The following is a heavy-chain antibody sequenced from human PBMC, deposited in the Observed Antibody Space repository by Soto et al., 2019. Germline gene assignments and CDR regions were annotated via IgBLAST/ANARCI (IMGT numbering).Heavy chain of an antibody. V-gene: IGHV4-59*05. J-gene: IGHJ6*03. Sequence: PSETLSLTCTVSGGSISSYYWSWIRQPPGKGLEWIGSIYYSGSTYYNPSLKSRVTISVDTSKNQFSLKLSSVTAADTAVYYCARHGGGSGSYYPDYYYMDVWGKGTTVTVSS. CDR3: ARHGGGSGSYYPDYYYMDV. CDR2: IYYSGST. D-gene: IGHD3-10*01. CDR1: GGSISSYY.